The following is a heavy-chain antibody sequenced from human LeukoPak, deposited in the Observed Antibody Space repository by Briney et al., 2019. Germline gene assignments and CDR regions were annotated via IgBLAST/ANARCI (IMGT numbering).Heavy chain of an antibody. D-gene: IGHD2-2*01. Sequence: ASVKVSCKASGYTFTSYYMHWVRQAPGQGLEWMGIINPSGGSTSYAQKFQGRVTMTRDTSTSIVYMELSSLRSEDTAVYYCARGQGYCSSSQCSPGYYMDVWGKGTTVTVFS. J-gene: IGHJ6*03. CDR1: GYTFTSYY. V-gene: IGHV1-46*01. CDR2: INPSGGST. CDR3: ARGQGYCSSSQCSPGYYMDV.